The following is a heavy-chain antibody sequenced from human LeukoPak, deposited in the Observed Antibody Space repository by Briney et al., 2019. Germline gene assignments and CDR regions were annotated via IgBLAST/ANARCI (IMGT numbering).Heavy chain of an antibody. Sequence: GGPLRLSCAASGFTFGSYAMSWVRQAPGKGLEWVSAISGSGGSTYYADSVKGRFTISRDNSKNALYLQMNSLRAEDTAVYYCAVAVAGKDDYWGQGTLVTVSS. CDR1: GFTFGSYA. D-gene: IGHD6-19*01. CDR2: ISGSGGST. V-gene: IGHV3-23*01. CDR3: AVAVAGKDDY. J-gene: IGHJ4*02.